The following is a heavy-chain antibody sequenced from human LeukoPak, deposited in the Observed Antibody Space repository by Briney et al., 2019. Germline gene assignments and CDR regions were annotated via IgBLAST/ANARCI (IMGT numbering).Heavy chain of an antibody. J-gene: IGHJ5*02. CDR1: GGSISSSSYY. D-gene: IGHD1-26*01. CDR2: IYYSGST. CDR3: ARDIISETYWEQRENNWFDP. Sequence: PSETLSLTCTVSGGSISSSSYYWGWIRQPPGKGLEWIGSIYYSGSTYYNPSLKSRVTISVDTSKNQFSLKLSSVTAADTAVYYCARDIISETYWEQRENNWFDPWGQGTLVTVSS. V-gene: IGHV4-39*07.